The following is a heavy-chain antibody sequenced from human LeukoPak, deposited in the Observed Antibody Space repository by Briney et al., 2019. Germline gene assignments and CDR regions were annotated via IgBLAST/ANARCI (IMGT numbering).Heavy chain of an antibody. CDR1: GYTFTGYY. D-gene: IGHD6-13*01. Sequence: GASVKVSCKASGYTFTGYYMHWVRQAPGQGLEWMGWINPNSGGTNYAQKFQGRVTMTRDTSISTAYMELSRLRSDDTAVYYCARGGAAAGQKYNWFDPWGQGTLVTVSS. V-gene: IGHV1-2*02. CDR2: INPNSGGT. J-gene: IGHJ5*02. CDR3: ARGGAAAGQKYNWFDP.